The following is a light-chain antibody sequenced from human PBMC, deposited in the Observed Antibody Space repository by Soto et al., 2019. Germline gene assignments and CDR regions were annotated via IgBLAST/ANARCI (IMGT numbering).Light chain of an antibody. CDR2: RNN. CDR1: SSNIGSAY. Sequence: QSVLTQPPSASGTPGQTVTISCSGSSSNIGSAYIYWYQHLPGTAPKLLIYRNNQRPSGVPDRFSASKSGTSASLAISGLRSEDEADYYCAAWDDSLSGVVFGGGTQLTVL. V-gene: IGLV1-47*01. J-gene: IGLJ2*01. CDR3: AAWDDSLSGVV.